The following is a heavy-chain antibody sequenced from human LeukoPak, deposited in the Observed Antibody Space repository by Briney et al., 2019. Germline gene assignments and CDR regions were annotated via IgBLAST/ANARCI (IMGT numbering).Heavy chain of an antibody. CDR1: GFTFSNYV. D-gene: IGHD3-3*01. V-gene: IGHV3-48*01. J-gene: IGHJ4*02. Sequence: GGSLRLSCAASGFTFSNYVMSWVRQAPGKGLEWVSYINHNGEMIFYPDFVKGRFTISRDNAKNSLYLQMNSLRAEDTAVYYCARDLHYDFWSGPHDWGQGTLVTVSS. CDR3: ARDLHYDFWSGPHD. CDR2: INHNGEMI.